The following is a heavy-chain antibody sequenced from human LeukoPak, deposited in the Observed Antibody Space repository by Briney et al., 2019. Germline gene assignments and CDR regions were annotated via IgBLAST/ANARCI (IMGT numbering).Heavy chain of an antibody. CDR3: ARDLKNHYGEVY. CDR2: IYSGGST. Sequence: PGGSLRLSCAASGFTVSSNYMSWVRQAPGKGLEWVSVIYSGGSTYYADSVKGRFTIPRDNSKNTLYLQMNSLRAEDTAVYYCARDLKNHYGEVYWGQGTLVTVSS. D-gene: IGHD4-17*01. V-gene: IGHV3-53*01. J-gene: IGHJ4*02. CDR1: GFTVSSNY.